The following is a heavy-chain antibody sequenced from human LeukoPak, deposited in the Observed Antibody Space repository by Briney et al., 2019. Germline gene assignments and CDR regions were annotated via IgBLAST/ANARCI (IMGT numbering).Heavy chain of an antibody. J-gene: IGHJ3*02. D-gene: IGHD5-18*01. CDR1: GGSISSYY. CDR2: IYYSGST. CDR3: ARLMKGYSYGYGTDAFDI. V-gene: IGHV4-59*08. Sequence: SETLSLTCTVSGGSISSYYWSWIRQPPGKGLEWIGYIYYSGSTNYNPSLKSRGTISVDTSKNQFSLKMSSVTAADTAVYYCARLMKGYSYGYGTDAFDIWGQGTMVTVSS.